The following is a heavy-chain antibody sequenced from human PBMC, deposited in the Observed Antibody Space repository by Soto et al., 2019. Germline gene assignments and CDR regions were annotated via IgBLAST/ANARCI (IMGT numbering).Heavy chain of an antibody. CDR3: ARRLMGEFDY. CDR2: IYHIGSP. J-gene: IGHJ4*02. Sequence: PSETLSLTCAVSGGSISSGGYSWGCIRQPPGKGLEWIGHIYHIGSPFYNPSLMSRVSISIDRSQNQVSLNLRSVTPADTAVYYCARRLMGEFDYWGQG. V-gene: IGHV4-30-2*01. CDR1: GGSISSGGYS. D-gene: IGHD2-8*01.